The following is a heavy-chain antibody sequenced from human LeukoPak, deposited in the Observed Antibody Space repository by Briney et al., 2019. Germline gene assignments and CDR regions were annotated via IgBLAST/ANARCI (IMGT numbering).Heavy chain of an antibody. CDR1: GGSISSGGYS. D-gene: IGHD3-9*01. CDR3: ARAPYLTGNNWFDP. J-gene: IGHJ5*02. Sequence: SETLSLTCAVSGGSISSGGYSWSWIRQPPGKGLEWIGYIYRSGSTYYNPSLKSRVTISVDRSRNQFSLKLSSVTAADTAVYYCARAPYLTGNNWFDPWGQGTLVTVSS. CDR2: IYRSGST. V-gene: IGHV4-30-2*01.